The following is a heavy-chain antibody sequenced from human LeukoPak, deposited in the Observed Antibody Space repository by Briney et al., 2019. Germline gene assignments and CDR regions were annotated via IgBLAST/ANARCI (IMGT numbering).Heavy chain of an antibody. D-gene: IGHD3-3*01. CDR1: VYTFTGYY. Sequence: ASVKVSCKASVYTFTGYYMHCVRQAPGQGLDVMGYINPNCCCSYYAQKFQIRFTMTRDKSISTAYMELSRLRSDDTAVYYFARVFRPIFPPGGNWFDPWGQGTLVTVFS. CDR3: ARVFRPIFPPGGNWFDP. CDR2: INPNCCCS. V-gene: IGHV1-2*02. J-gene: IGHJ5*02.